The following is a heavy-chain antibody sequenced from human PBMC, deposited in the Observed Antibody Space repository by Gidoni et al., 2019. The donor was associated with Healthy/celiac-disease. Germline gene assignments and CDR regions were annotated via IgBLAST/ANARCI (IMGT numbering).Heavy chain of an antibody. CDR2: ISGSGGST. V-gene: IGHV3-23*01. CDR1: GFTFSSYA. J-gene: IGHJ4*02. CDR3: AKGSPIVVVPAAIFALDY. Sequence: EVQLLESGGGLVQHGGSLRLPCAASGFTFSSYAMSWVSQAPGKGLEWVSAISGSGGSTYYADSVKGRFTISRDNSKNTLYLQMNSLRAEDTAVYYCAKGSPIVVVPAAIFALDYWGQGTLVTVSS. D-gene: IGHD2-2*02.